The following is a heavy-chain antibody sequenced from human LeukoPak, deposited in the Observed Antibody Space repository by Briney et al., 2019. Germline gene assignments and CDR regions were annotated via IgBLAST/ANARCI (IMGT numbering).Heavy chain of an antibody. D-gene: IGHD6-19*01. V-gene: IGHV1-46*01. CDR2: INPSGGST. Sequence: GASVKVSCKAPGDSFTSYYMHWVRQAPGQGLEWLGIINPSGGSTSYAQKFQGRVTMTRDTSTSTLYMELSSLRSEDTAVYHCARGATPVAGAGPYYYYGMDVWGQGTTVTVSS. CDR3: ARGATPVAGAGPYYYYGMDV. J-gene: IGHJ6*02. CDR1: GDSFTSYY.